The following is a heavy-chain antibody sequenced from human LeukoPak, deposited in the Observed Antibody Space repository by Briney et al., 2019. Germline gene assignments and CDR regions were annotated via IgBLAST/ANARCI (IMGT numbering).Heavy chain of an antibody. D-gene: IGHD1-26*01. V-gene: IGHV1-46*01. Sequence: ASVKVSCKASGYTFTGYYMHWVRQAPGQGLEWMGIINPSGGSTSYAQKFQGRVTMTRDTSTSTVYMELSSLRSEDTAVYYCARGSGSYLGDYYYYMDVWGKGTTVTISS. CDR2: INPSGGST. CDR1: GYTFTGYY. CDR3: ARGSGSYLGDYYYYMDV. J-gene: IGHJ6*03.